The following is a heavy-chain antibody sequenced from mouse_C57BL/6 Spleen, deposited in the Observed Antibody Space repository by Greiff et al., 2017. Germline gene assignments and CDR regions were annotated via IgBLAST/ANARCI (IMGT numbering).Heavy chain of an antibody. J-gene: IGHJ2*01. D-gene: IGHD2-10*02. CDR3: TRGGYGNPWYYFDY. Sequence: VQLKQSGTVLARPGASVKMSCKTSGYTFTSYWMHWVKQRPGQGLEWIGAIFPGNSDTSYNQKFKGKAKLTAVTSASTAYMELSSLTNEDSAVYYCTRGGYGNPWYYFDYWGQGTTLTVSS. V-gene: IGHV1-5*01. CDR1: GYTFTSYW. CDR2: IFPGNSDT.